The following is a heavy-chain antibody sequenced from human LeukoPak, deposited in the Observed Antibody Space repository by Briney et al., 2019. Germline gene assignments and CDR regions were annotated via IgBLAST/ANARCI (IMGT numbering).Heavy chain of an antibody. CDR3: ARSGDNYASPPFY. Sequence: PSETLSLTCAVYGGSFSGYYWSWIRQPAGKGLEWIGRIYSSGRTPSSGRTDYNPSLKRRATMSVATPKNQVSLKLTSATAADTAVYYCARSGDNYASPPFYWGQGTLVTVSS. D-gene: IGHD5-24*01. J-gene: IGHJ4*02. V-gene: IGHV4-59*10. CDR2: IYSSGRTPSSGRT. CDR1: GGSFSGYY.